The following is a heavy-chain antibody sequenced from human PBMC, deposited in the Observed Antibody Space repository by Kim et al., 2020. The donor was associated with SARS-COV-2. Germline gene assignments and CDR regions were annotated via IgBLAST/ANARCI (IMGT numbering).Heavy chain of an antibody. J-gene: IGHJ3*02. D-gene: IGHD2-15*01. CDR2: IYSGGST. V-gene: IGHV3-53*04. CDR3: ARDTPCSGGSCYHDAFDI. CDR1: GFTVSSNY. Sequence: GGSLRLSCAASGFTVSSNYMSWVRQAPGKGLEWVSVIYSGGSTYYADSVKGRFTISRHNSKNTLYLQMNSLRAEDTAVYYCARDTPCSGGSCYHDAFDIWGQGTMVTVSS.